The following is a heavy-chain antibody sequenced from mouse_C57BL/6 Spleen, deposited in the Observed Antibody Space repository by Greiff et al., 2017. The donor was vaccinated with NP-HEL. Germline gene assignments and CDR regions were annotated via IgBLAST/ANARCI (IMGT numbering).Heavy chain of an antibody. J-gene: IGHJ4*01. Sequence: QVQLQQPGAELVRPGSSVKLSCKASGYTFTSYWMHWVKQRPIQGLEWIGNIDPSDSETHYNQKFKDKATLTVDKSSSTAYMQLSSLTSEDSAVYYCARRAGSYDGYDDSMDYWGQGTSVTVSS. CDR3: ARRAGSYDGYDDSMDY. CDR2: IDPSDSET. D-gene: IGHD2-3*01. V-gene: IGHV1-52*01. CDR1: GYTFTSYW.